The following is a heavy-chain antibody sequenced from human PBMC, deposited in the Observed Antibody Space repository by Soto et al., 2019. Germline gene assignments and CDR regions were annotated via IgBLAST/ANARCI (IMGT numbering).Heavy chain of an antibody. CDR3: AKYSSGWDALGGDAFDI. V-gene: IGHV3-23*01. D-gene: IGHD6-19*01. J-gene: IGHJ3*02. CDR1: GFTFSSYA. Sequence: GGSLRLSCAASGFTFSSYAMSWVRQAPGKGLEWVSAISGSGGSTYYADSVKGRFTISRDNSKNTLYLQMNSLRAEDTAVYYCAKYSSGWDALGGDAFDIWGQGTMVTVSS. CDR2: ISGSGGST.